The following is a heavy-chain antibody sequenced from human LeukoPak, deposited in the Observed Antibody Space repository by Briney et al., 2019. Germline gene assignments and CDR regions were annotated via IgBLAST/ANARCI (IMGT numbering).Heavy chain of an antibody. J-gene: IGHJ4*02. CDR3: ARLMVITTDYFDY. Sequence: ASVKVSCKASGYTFTSYDINWVRQATGQGLEWMGWMNPNSGNTGYAQKFQGRVTMTRNTSISTAYMELSSLRSEDTAVYYCARLMVITTDYFDYWGQGTPVTVSS. D-gene: IGHD3-22*01. CDR1: GYTFTSYD. V-gene: IGHV1-8*01. CDR2: MNPNSGNT.